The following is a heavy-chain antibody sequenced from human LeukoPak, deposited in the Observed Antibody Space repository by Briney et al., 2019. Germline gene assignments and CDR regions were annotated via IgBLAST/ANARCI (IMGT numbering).Heavy chain of an antibody. Sequence: ASVKVSCKASGYTFTSYDINWVRQPTGQGLEWMGWMNPNSGNTGYAQKFQGRVTMTRNTSISTAYMELSSLRSEDTAVYYCARAPLRRGRFDYWGQGTLVTVSS. D-gene: IGHD5-12*01. CDR3: ARAPLRRGRFDY. J-gene: IGHJ4*02. V-gene: IGHV1-8*01. CDR1: GYTFTSYD. CDR2: MNPNSGNT.